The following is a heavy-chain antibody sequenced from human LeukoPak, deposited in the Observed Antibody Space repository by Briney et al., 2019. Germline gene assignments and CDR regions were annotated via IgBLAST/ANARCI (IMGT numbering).Heavy chain of an antibody. CDR3: ANPSHITTHDY. V-gene: IGHV3-30-3*01. J-gene: IGHJ4*02. D-gene: IGHD4-4*01. CDR1: GFTFSSYA. Sequence: GGSLRLSCAASGFTFSSYAMHWVRQAPGKGLEWVAVISYDGSNKYYADSVKGRFTISRDNSKNTLYLQMNSLRAEDTAVYYCANPSHITTHDYWGQGTLVTVSS. CDR2: ISYDGSNK.